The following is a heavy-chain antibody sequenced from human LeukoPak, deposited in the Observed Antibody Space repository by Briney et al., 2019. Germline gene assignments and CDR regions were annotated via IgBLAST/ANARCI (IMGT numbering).Heavy chain of an antibody. V-gene: IGHV4-34*01. CDR3: ARGRLRLGMDV. CDR1: GGSFSGYY. D-gene: IGHD3-16*01. Sequence: SETLSLTCAVYGGSFSGYYWSWIRQPPGKGLEWIGEINHSGSTNYNPSLKSRVTISVDTSKNQFSLKLSSVTAADTAVYYCARGRLRLGMDVWGQGTTVTVSS. CDR2: INHSGST. J-gene: IGHJ6*02.